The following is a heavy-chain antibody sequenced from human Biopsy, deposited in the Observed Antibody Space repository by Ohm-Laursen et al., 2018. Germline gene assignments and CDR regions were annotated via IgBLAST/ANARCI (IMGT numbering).Heavy chain of an antibody. D-gene: IGHD1-26*01. CDR1: GRTFTNYA. V-gene: IGHV1-69*13. Sequence: SVTASCKASGRTFTNYAISWVRQAPGQGLEWMGGITPIFGTANYAQKFQGRVTITADESTSTAYMELSSLRSDDTAVYYCARDALGGGSYRFFYWGQGSLVTVSS. CDR3: ARDALGGGSYRFFY. CDR2: ITPIFGTA. J-gene: IGHJ4*02.